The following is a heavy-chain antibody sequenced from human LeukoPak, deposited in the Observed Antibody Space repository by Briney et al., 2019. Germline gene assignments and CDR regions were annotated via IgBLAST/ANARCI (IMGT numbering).Heavy chain of an antibody. J-gene: IGHJ3*02. D-gene: IGHD2-2*01. Sequence: SETLSLTCTISGGSISRYYWSWIRQPPGKGLEWIGYIYYSGSTNYNPSLKSRVTISVDTSKNQFSLKLSSVTAADTAVYYCARVCSSTSCYFGAFDIWGQGTMVTVSS. CDR1: GGSISRYY. CDR2: IYYSGST. V-gene: IGHV4-59*01. CDR3: ARVCSSTSCYFGAFDI.